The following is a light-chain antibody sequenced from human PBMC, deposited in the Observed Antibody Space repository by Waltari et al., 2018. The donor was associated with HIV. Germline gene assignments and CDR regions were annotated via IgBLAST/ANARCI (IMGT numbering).Light chain of an antibody. CDR3: QQTYSTPTT. CDR2: PAS. V-gene: IGKV1-39*01. J-gene: IGKJ2*01. Sequence: DIQLTQSPSSLSASVGDRFTIACRASQGITTYLNWYRQKPGKAPELLIYPASNLQSGVPSRFSASGSGTDFTLTITSLQPEDFATYYCQQTYSTPTTFGQGTKLE. CDR1: QGITTY.